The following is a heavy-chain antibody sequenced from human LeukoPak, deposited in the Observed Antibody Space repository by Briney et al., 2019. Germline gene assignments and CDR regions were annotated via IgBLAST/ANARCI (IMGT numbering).Heavy chain of an antibody. CDR2: ISSSGSTI. CDR1: GFTFSSYE. J-gene: IGHJ4*02. CDR3: ARGQPTYYYDSSGPAASDY. Sequence: GGSLRLSYAASGFTFSSYEMNWVRQAPGKGLEWVSYISSSGSTIYYADSVKGRFTISRDNAKNSLYLQMNSLRAEDTAVYYCARGQPTYYYDSSGPAASDYWGQGTLVTVSS. V-gene: IGHV3-48*03. D-gene: IGHD3-22*01.